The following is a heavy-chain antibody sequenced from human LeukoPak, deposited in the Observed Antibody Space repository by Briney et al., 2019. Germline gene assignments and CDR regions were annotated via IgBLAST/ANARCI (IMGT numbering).Heavy chain of an antibody. V-gene: IGHV3-23*01. J-gene: IGHJ4*02. D-gene: IGHD3-22*01. CDR1: EFAFSSYW. Sequence: PGGSLRLSCAASEFAFSSYWMHWVRQAPGKGLEWVSAISGSGGSTYYADSVKGRFTISRDKTKNTLYLQMNSLRAEDTAVYYCAKSAYYDASGYYREYYFDYWGQGTLVTVSS. CDR2: ISGSGGST. CDR3: AKSAYYDASGYYREYYFDY.